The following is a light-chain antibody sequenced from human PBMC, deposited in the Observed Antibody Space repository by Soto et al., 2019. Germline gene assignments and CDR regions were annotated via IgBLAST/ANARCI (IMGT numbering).Light chain of an antibody. CDR3: QQYNNWPRT. V-gene: IGKV4-1*01. CDR1: RSLLYTSNNKTY. Sequence: IVMMHHPDSLSVSLGGRATIICKSGRSLLYTSNNKTYLAWYQQKPGQPPKLLLYWASTRQSGVPDRFSGSGSGTHFTLTISSLQSEDFAVYYCQQYNNWPRTFGQGTKVDIK. J-gene: IGKJ1*01. CDR2: WAS.